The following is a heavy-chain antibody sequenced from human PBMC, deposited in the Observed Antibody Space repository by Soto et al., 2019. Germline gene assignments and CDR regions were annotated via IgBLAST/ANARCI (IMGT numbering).Heavy chain of an antibody. CDR2: ISAHNGNT. Sequence: QVHLVQSGAEVKKPGASVKVSCKASGYTFTSYGITWVRQAPGQGLEWMGWISAHNGNTDYAQKLQGRGIVTRDTSTSTAYMEPRSLISDDPAVYYCARGRYGDYWGQGALVSVSS. J-gene: IGHJ4*02. CDR3: ARGRYGDY. CDR1: GYTFTSYG. D-gene: IGHD1-1*01. V-gene: IGHV1-18*01.